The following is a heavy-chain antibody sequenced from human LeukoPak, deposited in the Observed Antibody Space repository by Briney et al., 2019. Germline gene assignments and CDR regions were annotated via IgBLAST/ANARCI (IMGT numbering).Heavy chain of an antibody. V-gene: IGHV3-30*02. CDR3: ARDGPSYYDSSGYYYYFDY. J-gene: IGHJ4*02. Sequence: GGSLRLSCAASGFTFSSYGMHWVRQAPGKGLEWVAFIRYDGSNKYYADSVKGRFTISRDNSKNTLYLQMNSLRAEDTAVYYCARDGPSYYDSSGYYYYFDYWRQGTLVTVPS. D-gene: IGHD3-22*01. CDR2: IRYDGSNK. CDR1: GFTFSSYG.